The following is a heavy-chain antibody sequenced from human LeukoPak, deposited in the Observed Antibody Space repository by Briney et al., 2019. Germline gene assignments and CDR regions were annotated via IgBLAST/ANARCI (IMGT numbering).Heavy chain of an antibody. CDR1: GFTFKNYG. J-gene: IGHJ4*02. CDR2: IQPNGNDK. CDR3: AKRHGETEFDY. Sequence: PGGSLRLSCAASGFTFKNYGMHWVRQAPGKGLEWVALIQPNGNDKYYGDSVKGRFTVSRDNSKNTLYLQLNSLRAEDTAFYYCAKRHGETEFDYWGQGTLVTVSS. V-gene: IGHV3-30*02. D-gene: IGHD5-24*01.